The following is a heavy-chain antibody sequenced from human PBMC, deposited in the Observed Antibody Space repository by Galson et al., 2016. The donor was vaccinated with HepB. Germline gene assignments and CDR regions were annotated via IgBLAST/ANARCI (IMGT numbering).Heavy chain of an antibody. CDR2: IIPMFRTA. V-gene: IGHV1-69*01. CDR3: ARDPGMATRPYYFHY. Sequence: KVSCKASGGTFSSYSISWLRQAPGQGLEWMGGIIPMFRTANYAQKFQGRVTITADESTSTAYMELSSLRSEDTAVYYCARDPGMATRPYYFHYWGQGTLVTVSS. CDR1: GGTFSSYS. J-gene: IGHJ4*02. D-gene: IGHD5-24*01.